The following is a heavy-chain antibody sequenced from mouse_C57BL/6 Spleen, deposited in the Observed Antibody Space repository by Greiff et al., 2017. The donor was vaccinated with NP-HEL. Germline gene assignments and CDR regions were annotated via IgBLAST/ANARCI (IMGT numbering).Heavy chain of an antibody. J-gene: IGHJ4*01. V-gene: IGHV1-82*01. CDR1: GYAFSSSW. CDR3: ARREDDTGYAWEY. CDR2: IYPGDGDT. Sequence: QVQLQQSGPELVKPGASVKISCKASGYAFSSSWMNWVKQRPGKGLEWIGRIYPGDGDTNYIGKFQGKATLTAAPSSSTAYMQLSSLTSEESAVYFCARREDDTGYAWEYRGQGTTVTVSS. D-gene: IGHD1-1*01.